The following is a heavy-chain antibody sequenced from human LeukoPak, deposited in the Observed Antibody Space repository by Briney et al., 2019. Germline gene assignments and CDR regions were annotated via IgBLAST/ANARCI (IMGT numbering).Heavy chain of an antibody. D-gene: IGHD3-3*01. Sequence: SETLSLTCAVYGGSFSGYYWSWIRQPPGKGLEWIGEINHSGSTNYNPSLKSRVTISVDTSKNQFSLKLSSVTAADTAVYYCARSPRYFRSGHPLYYYYYGMDVWGQGTTVTVSS. V-gene: IGHV4-34*01. CDR2: INHSGST. CDR1: GGSFSGYY. CDR3: ARSPRYFRSGHPLYYYYYGMDV. J-gene: IGHJ6*02.